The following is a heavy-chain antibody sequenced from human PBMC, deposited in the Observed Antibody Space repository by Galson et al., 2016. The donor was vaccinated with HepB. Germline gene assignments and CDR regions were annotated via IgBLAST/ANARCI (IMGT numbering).Heavy chain of an antibody. V-gene: IGHV5-51*01. J-gene: IGHJ5*02. D-gene: IGHD1-26*01. CDR3: ARRGSSEEWFDP. CDR1: GYSFTNYW. CDR2: IYPGDSDT. Sequence: QSGAEVKKPGESLKISCKGSGYSFTNYWIAWVRQMPGKGLEWMGIIYPGDSDTRYSPSFQGQVTISADKSTNTAYLRWSSLEASDTAIYYCARRGSSEEWFDPWGQGTLVTVSS.